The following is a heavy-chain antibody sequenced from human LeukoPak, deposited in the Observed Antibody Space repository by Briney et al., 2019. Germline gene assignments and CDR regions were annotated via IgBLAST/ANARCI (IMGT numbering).Heavy chain of an antibody. CDR2: INPNSGGT. V-gene: IGHV1-2*02. CDR3: ARRRWTPRGVDY. Sequence: ASVNVSCKASGYTFSGYYMHWVRQAPGQGLEWMGWINPNSGGTNYAQKFQGRVTMTRDTSISTAYMELSRLRSDDTAVYYCARRRWTPRGVDYWGQGTLVTVSS. CDR1: GYTFSGYY. D-gene: IGHD1-1*01. J-gene: IGHJ4*02.